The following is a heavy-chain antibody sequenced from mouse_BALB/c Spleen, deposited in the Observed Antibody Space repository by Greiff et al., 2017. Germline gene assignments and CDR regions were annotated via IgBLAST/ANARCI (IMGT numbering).Heavy chain of an antibody. CDR3: AKWKAGAMDY. Sequence: QVQLQQSGPELVKPGASVRISCKASGYTFTSYYIHWVKQRPGQGLEWIGWIYPGNVNTKYNEKFKGKATLTADKSSSTAYMQLSSLTSEDSAVYFCAKWKAGAMDYWGQGTSVTVSS. J-gene: IGHJ4*01. CDR2: IYPGNVNT. CDR1: GYTFTSYY. V-gene: IGHV1S56*01.